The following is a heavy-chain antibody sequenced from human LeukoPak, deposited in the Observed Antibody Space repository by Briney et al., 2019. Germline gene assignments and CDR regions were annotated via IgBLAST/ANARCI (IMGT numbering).Heavy chain of an antibody. J-gene: IGHJ6*04. D-gene: IGHD6-13*01. Sequence: GGSLRLSCSASGFPFSSYSMNWVRQAPGKGLEWVSSISSSSSYIYYADSVKGRFTISRDNAKNSLYLQMNSLRAEDTAVYYCARDSSSWYPGVDVWGKGTTVTVSS. V-gene: IGHV3-21*01. CDR3: ARDSSSWYPGVDV. CDR1: GFPFSSYS. CDR2: ISSSSSYI.